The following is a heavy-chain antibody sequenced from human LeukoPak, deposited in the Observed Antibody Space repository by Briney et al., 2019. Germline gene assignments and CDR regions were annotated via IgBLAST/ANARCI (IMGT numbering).Heavy chain of an antibody. J-gene: IGHJ3*02. CDR3: ARPRDYGDYVAFDI. V-gene: IGHV1-69*05. CDR1: GGTFSSYA. D-gene: IGHD4-17*01. CDR2: IIPIFGTA. Sequence: SVKVSCKASGGTFSSYAISWVRQAPGQGLEWMGGIIPIFGTANYAQKFQGRVTITTDESTSTAYMELSSLRSEDTAVYYCARPRDYGDYVAFDIWGRGTMVTVSS.